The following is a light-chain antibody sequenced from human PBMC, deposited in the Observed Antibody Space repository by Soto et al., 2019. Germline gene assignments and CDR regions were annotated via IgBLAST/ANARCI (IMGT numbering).Light chain of an antibody. Sequence: EIVMTQSPATLSVSPGERATLSCRASQSVSSNLAWYQQKPGQAPRLLIYGASTRATGIPARFSGSGSGTEFTLTISSLQSEDSAVYYCQQYNNWPLLITFGQGTRLEIK. CDR2: GAS. J-gene: IGKJ5*01. CDR1: QSVSSN. CDR3: QQYNNWPLLIT. V-gene: IGKV3-15*01.